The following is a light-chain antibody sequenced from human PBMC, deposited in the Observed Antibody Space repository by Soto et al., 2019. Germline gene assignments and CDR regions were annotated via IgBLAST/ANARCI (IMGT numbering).Light chain of an antibody. CDR1: QGLSSD. V-gene: IGKV1-9*01. CDR2: AAS. Sequence: DIQLTQSPSFLSASVGDRVTITCRASQGLSSDLAWYQQKPGKAPKLLIYAASTLQSGVPSRFSGSGSGTDLTLTISSLQPEDFATYYCQQLNSYPSNFGQGTRLEIK. CDR3: QQLNSYPSN. J-gene: IGKJ5*01.